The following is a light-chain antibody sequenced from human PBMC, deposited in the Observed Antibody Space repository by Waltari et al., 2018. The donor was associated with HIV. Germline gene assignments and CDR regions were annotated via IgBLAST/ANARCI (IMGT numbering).Light chain of an antibody. J-gene: IGLJ3*02. V-gene: IGLV1-44*01. CDR3: AAWDGSLNGWV. Sequence: QSVLTQPPSASGTPGQRVTISCSGSSSNIGSNTVNWYQQLPGPAPKLLIYNNNQRPSGVPARFSGSKSGTSASLAISGLQSEDEADYYCAAWDGSLNGWVFGGGTKLTVL. CDR1: SSNIGSNT. CDR2: NNN.